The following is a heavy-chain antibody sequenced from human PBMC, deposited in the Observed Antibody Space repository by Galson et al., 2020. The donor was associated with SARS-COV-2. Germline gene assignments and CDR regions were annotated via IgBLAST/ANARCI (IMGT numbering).Heavy chain of an antibody. J-gene: IGHJ3*02. D-gene: IGHD3-10*01. CDR2: IKQDGSEK. Sequence: GESLKISCAASGFTFSSYWMSWVRQAPGKGLEWVANIKQDGSEKYYVDSVKGRFTISRDNAKNSLYLQMNSLRAEDTAVYYCARTAKATGITFVRGVIRSAFDIWGQGTMVTVSS. V-gene: IGHV3-7*01. CDR3: ARTAKATGITFVRGVIRSAFDI. CDR1: GFTFSSYW.